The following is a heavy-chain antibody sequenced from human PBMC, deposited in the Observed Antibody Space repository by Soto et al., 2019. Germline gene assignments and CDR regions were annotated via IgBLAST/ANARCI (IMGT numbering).Heavy chain of an antibody. CDR2: ISGSGDST. V-gene: IGHV3-23*01. J-gene: IGHJ4*02. CDR3: AKRAWGSFYFDY. CDR1: GFTFSSYA. Sequence: EVQLLESGGGLVQPGGSLRLSCAASGFTFSSYAMSWVRQAPGKGLEWVSVISGSGDSTYYADSVKGRFTISRDNSKNTLSLQINSLRAEDTALDYCAKRAWGSFYFDYWGQGTLVTVSS. D-gene: IGHD7-27*01.